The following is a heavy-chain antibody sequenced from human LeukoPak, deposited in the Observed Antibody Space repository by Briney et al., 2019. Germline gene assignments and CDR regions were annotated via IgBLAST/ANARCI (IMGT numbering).Heavy chain of an antibody. J-gene: IGHJ4*02. CDR2: IYHSGST. D-gene: IGHD2-8*01. V-gene: IGHV4-59*01. CDR3: ARGVSQTDY. Sequence: PSETLSLTCTVSGGSISNYFWSWIRQPPGKGLEWIGYIYHSGSTNYNPSLKSRVTISGDTSKNQFSLKLRSVTAADTAVYYCARGVSQTDYWGQGALVIVSS. CDR1: GGSISNYF.